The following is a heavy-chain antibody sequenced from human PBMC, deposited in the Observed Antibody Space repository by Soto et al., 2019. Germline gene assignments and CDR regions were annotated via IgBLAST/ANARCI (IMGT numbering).Heavy chain of an antibody. V-gene: IGHV4-59*01. D-gene: IGHD3-10*01. CDR1: VGSMTDFF. CDR3: ARDGYDGSGSPYPAY. J-gene: IGHJ4*02. CDR2: VYYLGST. Sequence: SESLSLTGSVSVGSMTDFFWSWIRQSPERGLEWIGYVYYLGSTDYNPSLKSRVTISADTSKRQFSLRLSSVTAADAAIYYCARDGYDGSGSPYPAYWGPGTQVTVSS.